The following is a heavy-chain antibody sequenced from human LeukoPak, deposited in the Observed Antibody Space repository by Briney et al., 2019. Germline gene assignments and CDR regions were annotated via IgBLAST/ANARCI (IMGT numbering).Heavy chain of an antibody. Sequence: SETLSLTCTVSGGSVSSYYWNWLRQPPGKGLEWIGYISNSGSGSTKYNPSLESRVTMSVETSKNQFSLKLSSVTAADTAVYYCARVGPTRRYFDWFSDYWGQGTLVTVSS. CDR2: ISNSGSGST. CDR3: ARVGPTRRYFDWFSDY. J-gene: IGHJ4*02. V-gene: IGHV4-59*02. D-gene: IGHD3-9*01. CDR1: GGSVSSYY.